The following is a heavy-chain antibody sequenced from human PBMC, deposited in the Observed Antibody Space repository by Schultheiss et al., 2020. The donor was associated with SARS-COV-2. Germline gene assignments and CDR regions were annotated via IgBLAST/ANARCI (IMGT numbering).Heavy chain of an antibody. Sequence: GGSLRLSCAASGFTFSNAWMSWVRQAPGKGLEWVGRIKSKTDGGTTDYAAPVKGRFTISRDDSKNTLYLQMNSLRAEDTAVYYCARADDSRGRPPNYYYYGMDVWGQGTTVTVS. J-gene: IGHJ6*02. D-gene: IGHD3-22*01. CDR1: GFTFSNAW. CDR3: ARADDSRGRPPNYYYYGMDV. V-gene: IGHV3-15*01. CDR2: IKSKTDGGTT.